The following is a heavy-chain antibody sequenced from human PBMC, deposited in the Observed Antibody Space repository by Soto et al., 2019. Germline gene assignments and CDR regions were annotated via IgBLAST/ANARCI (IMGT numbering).Heavy chain of an antibody. D-gene: IGHD3-9*01. CDR1: GFTFSGCE. CDR2: VSYDGDDQ. V-gene: IGHV3-30-3*01. J-gene: IGHJ5*02. CDR3: AITSYFSQKTAYYAKSFKWFDP. Sequence: SLRLSFAASGFTFSGCEMDWVRQAPGKGLEWVAFVSYDGDDQYYADSAKGRFTVSRDNSGNTLHLQMGSLRPEDTAFYYCAITSYFSQKTAYYAKSFKWFDPWGQGTVVTVPS.